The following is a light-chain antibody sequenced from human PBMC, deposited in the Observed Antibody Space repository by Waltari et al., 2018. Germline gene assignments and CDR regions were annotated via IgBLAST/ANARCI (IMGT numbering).Light chain of an antibody. V-gene: IGKV2-28*01. J-gene: IGKJ1*01. CDR3: MQSLRALWT. CDR1: QSLLHSNGYNS. CDR2: LDS. Sequence: DIVVTQSPLSLPVTPGEPASISCRSSQSLLHSNGYNSFDWYLQKPGQAPQLLIYLDSNRASGVPDRFSGSGSGTDFTLKISRVEAEDVGVYYCMQSLRALWTFGQGTKVEIK.